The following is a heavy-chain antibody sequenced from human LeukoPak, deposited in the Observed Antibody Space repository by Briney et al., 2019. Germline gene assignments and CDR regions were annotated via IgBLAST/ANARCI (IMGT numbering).Heavy chain of an antibody. V-gene: IGHV4-31*03. CDR1: GGSISGGGYY. Sequence: SQTLSLTCTVSGGSISGGGYYWSWIRQHPGKGLEWIGYIYYSGSTYYNPSLKSRVTISVDTSKNQFSLKLSSVTAADTAVYYCARDFPTDYYYYGMDVWGQGTTVTVSS. CDR2: IYYSGST. J-gene: IGHJ6*02. CDR3: ARDFPTDYYYYGMDV.